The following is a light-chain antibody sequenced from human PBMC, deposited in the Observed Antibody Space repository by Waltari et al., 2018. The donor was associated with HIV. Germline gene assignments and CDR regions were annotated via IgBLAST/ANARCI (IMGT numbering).Light chain of an antibody. CDR3: GTWDSSLSAV. J-gene: IGLJ3*02. CDR1: SSNIGNHD. V-gene: IGLV1-51*01. CDR2: GKN. Sequence: QSVLTQPPSVSAAPGQTVTLPCSGSSSNIGNHDVSWYQQLPGTAPKLLIYGKNKRPSGTPDRFSGSKSGTSATLGITGLQTGDEADYYCGTWDSSLSAVFGGGTKLTVL.